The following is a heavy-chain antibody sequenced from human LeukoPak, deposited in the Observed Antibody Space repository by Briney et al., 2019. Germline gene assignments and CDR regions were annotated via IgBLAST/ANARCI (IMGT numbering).Heavy chain of an antibody. D-gene: IGHD3-22*01. CDR2: ISAYNGNT. CDR3: ARDYYDSSGYYPLGY. J-gene: IGHJ4*02. CDR1: GYTFTSYG. V-gene: IGHV1-18*01. Sequence: ASVKVSCKASGYTFTSYGISWVRQAPGQGLEWMGRISAYNGNTNYAQKLQGRVTMTTDTSTSTAYMELRSLRSDDTAVYYCARDYYDSSGYYPLGYWGQGTLVTVSS.